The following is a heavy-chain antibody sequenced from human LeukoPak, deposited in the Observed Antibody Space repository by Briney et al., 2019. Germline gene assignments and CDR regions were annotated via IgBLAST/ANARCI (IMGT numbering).Heavy chain of an antibody. J-gene: IGHJ6*03. D-gene: IGHD1-26*01. CDR2: INPNSGGT. Sequence: ASVKVSCKASGYTFTCYYMHWVRQAPGQGLEWMGWINPNSGGTNYAQKFQGRVTMTRYTSISTAYMELSRLRSDDTAVYYCARVRYFYGSYYYYYYYMDVWGKGTTVTISS. V-gene: IGHV1-2*02. CDR3: ARVRYFYGSYYYYYYYMDV. CDR1: GYTFTCYY.